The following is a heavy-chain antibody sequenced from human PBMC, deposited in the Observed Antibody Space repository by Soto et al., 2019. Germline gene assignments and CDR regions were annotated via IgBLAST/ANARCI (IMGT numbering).Heavy chain of an antibody. D-gene: IGHD6-25*01. CDR1: GGSFSGYY. Sequence: SETLSLTCAVYGGSFSGYYWSWIRQPPGKGLEWIGEINHSGSTNYNPSLKSRVTISVDTSKNQFSLKLSSVTAADRAVYYYARSSGVDWGQGNLVTVSS. CDR3: ARSSGVD. J-gene: IGHJ4*02. V-gene: IGHV4-34*01. CDR2: INHSGST.